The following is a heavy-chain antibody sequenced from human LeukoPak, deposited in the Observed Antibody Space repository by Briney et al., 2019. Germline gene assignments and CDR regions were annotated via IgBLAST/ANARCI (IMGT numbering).Heavy chain of an antibody. CDR3: ARVYYDSSGYYYVYYYYYYMDV. CDR2: ISAYNGNT. CDR1: GYTFTSYG. V-gene: IGHV1-18*01. D-gene: IGHD3-22*01. Sequence: ASVKVSCKASGYTFTSYGISWVRQAPGQGLEWMGSISAYNGNTNYAQKLQGRVTMTTDTSTSTAYMELRSLRSDDTAVYYCARVYYDSSGYYYVYYYYYYMDVWGKGTTVTVSS. J-gene: IGHJ6*03.